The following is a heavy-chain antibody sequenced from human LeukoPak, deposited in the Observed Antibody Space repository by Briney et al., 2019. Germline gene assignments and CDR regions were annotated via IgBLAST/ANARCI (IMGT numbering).Heavy chain of an antibody. D-gene: IGHD5-18*01. CDR1: GFTFSNYE. V-gene: IGHV3-48*03. J-gene: IGHJ4*02. CDR3: ARDLVQLWSKDF. Sequence: GGSLGLSCAASGFTFSNYEFNWVRQAPGKGLEWVSYISSSGRNIYYADSVKGRFTISRDNAKNSLYLQMNSLRAEDTAVYYCARDLVQLWSKDFWGQGTLVTVSS. CDR2: ISSSGRNI.